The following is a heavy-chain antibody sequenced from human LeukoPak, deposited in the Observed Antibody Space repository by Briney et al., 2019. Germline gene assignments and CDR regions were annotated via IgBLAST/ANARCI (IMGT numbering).Heavy chain of an antibody. J-gene: IGHJ4*02. CDR2: ISSSGSTI. V-gene: IGHV3-48*03. CDR3: ARDLVTMVRGVIMTLLDY. CDR1: GFTFSSYE. Sequence: GGSLRLSCAASGFTFSSYEMNWVRQAPGKGLEWVSYISSSGSTIYYADSVKGRFTISRDNAKNSLYLQMNSLRAEDTAVYYCARDLVTMVRGVIMTLLDYWGQGTRVTVSS. D-gene: IGHD3-10*01.